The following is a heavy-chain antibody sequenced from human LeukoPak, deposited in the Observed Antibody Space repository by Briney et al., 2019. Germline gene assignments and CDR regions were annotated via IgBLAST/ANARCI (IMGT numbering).Heavy chain of an antibody. CDR1: GFTFSNYA. CDR2: ISGSGGST. CDR3: AKKAGSGWFWFDP. J-gene: IGHJ5*02. V-gene: IGHV3-23*01. D-gene: IGHD6-19*01. Sequence: PGGSLRLSCAASGFTFSNYAMNWVRQAPGKGLEWVSGISGSGGSTYYADSVKGRFTISRDNSKNTLYLQMKSLRAEDTAVYYCAKKAGSGWFWFDPWGQGTPVTVSS.